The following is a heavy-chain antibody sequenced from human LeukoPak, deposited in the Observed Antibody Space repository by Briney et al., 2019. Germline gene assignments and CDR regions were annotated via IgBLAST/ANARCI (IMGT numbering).Heavy chain of an antibody. D-gene: IGHD3-3*01. CDR2: IYYSGST. V-gene: IGHV4-59*08. Sequence: SETLSLTCTVSGGSISSYYWSWIRQPPGKGLEWIGYIYYSGSTNYNPSLKSRVTISVDTSKNQFSLKLSSVTAADTAVYYCARLSYDFWSNWFDPWGQGTLVTVSS. J-gene: IGHJ5*02. CDR1: GGSISSYY. CDR3: ARLSYDFWSNWFDP.